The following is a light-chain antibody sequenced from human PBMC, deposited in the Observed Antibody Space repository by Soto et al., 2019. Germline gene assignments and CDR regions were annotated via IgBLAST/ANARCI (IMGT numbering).Light chain of an antibody. CDR1: NIGSKS. CDR2: DDS. Sequence: SYELTQPPSVSVAPGQTARITCGGNNIGSKSVHWYQQKPGQAPVLVVYDDSDRPSGIPERFSGSNSGNTATLTISRVEAGDEADYYCQAWDSSSDHVVFGGGTKVTVL. CDR3: QAWDSSSDHVV. V-gene: IGLV3-21*02. J-gene: IGLJ2*01.